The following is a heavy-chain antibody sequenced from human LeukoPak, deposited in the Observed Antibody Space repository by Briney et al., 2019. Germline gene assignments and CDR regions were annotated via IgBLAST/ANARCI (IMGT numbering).Heavy chain of an antibody. V-gene: IGHV3-21*01. CDR3: ARDRYGDYSIDY. CDR1: GFTFSSYT. Sequence: GGSLRLSCAASGFTFSSYTMNWVRQAPGKGLEWVSSISSSTSYIYYADSVKGRFTISRDNAKNSLYLQMNSPRAEDTAVYYCARDRYGDYSIDYWGQGTLVTVSS. D-gene: IGHD4-17*01. J-gene: IGHJ4*02. CDR2: ISSSTSYI.